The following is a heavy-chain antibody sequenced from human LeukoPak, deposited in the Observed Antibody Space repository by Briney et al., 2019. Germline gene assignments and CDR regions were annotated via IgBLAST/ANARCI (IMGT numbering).Heavy chain of an antibody. V-gene: IGHV1-69*06. J-gene: IGHJ4*02. Sequence: GASVKVSCKVSGGTFSSYAISWVRQAPGQGLEWMGRIIPIFGTANYAQKFQGRVTITADKSTSTAYMELSSLRSEDTAVYYCATGGGCSSTSCYAETFDYWGQGTLVTVSS. CDR1: GGTFSSYA. CDR3: ATGGGCSSTSCYAETFDY. CDR2: IIPIFGTA. D-gene: IGHD2-2*01.